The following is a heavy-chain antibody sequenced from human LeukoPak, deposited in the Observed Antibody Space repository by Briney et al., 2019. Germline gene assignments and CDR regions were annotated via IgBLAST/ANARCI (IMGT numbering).Heavy chain of an antibody. Sequence: PSETLSLTCTVSGVSISSYYWSWVRQPPGKGLEWIGYIYYSGSTKYNPSLKSRVTISVDTSKNQFSLKLSSVTAADRAVYYCARWYSSGWAFDYWGQGTLVTVSS. CDR1: GVSISSYY. D-gene: IGHD6-19*01. CDR2: IYYSGST. J-gene: IGHJ4*02. V-gene: IGHV4-59*08. CDR3: ARWYSSGWAFDY.